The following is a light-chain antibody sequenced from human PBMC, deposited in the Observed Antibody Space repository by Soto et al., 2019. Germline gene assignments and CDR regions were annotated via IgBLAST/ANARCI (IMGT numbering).Light chain of an antibody. CDR1: QSASRN. J-gene: IGKJ2*01. CDR2: DAS. Sequence: EIVMTQSPATLSVSRGERATLTCRASQSASRNLAWYQQKPGQAPRLLIYDASTRATGIPVRFSGSGSGTEFTLTISSLQSEDFAVYYCQQYNNWPSIYTFGQGTKLEI. V-gene: IGKV3-15*01. CDR3: QQYNNWPSIYT.